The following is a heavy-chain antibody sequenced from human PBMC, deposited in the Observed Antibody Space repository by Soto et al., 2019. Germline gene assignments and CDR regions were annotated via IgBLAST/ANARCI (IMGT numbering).Heavy chain of an antibody. J-gene: IGHJ4*02. Sequence: QLQLQESGPGLVKPSETLSLTCTVSGGSISSSSYYWGWIRQPPGKGLEWIGSIYYSGSTYYNPSLKSRVTMSVDTSKTQFSLELGSVTAADTAVYYCARQGDSGYDADYWGQGTLVTVSS. D-gene: IGHD5-12*01. CDR2: IYYSGST. CDR1: GGSISSSSYY. CDR3: ARQGDSGYDADY. V-gene: IGHV4-39*01.